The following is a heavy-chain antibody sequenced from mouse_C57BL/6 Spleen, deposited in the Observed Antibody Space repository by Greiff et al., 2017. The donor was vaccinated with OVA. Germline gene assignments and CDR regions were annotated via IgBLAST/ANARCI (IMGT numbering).Heavy chain of an antibody. J-gene: IGHJ4*01. D-gene: IGHD2-4*01. Sequence: EVKLMESGGGLVQPGGSLILSCAASGFTFTDYYMSWVRQPPGKALEWLGFIRNKANGYTTEYSASVKGRFTISRDNSQSILYLQMNALRAEDSATYYCARYSDYDLYYYAMDYWGQGTSVTVSS. V-gene: IGHV7-3*01. CDR1: GFTFTDYY. CDR2: IRNKANGYTT. CDR3: ARYSDYDLYYYAMDY.